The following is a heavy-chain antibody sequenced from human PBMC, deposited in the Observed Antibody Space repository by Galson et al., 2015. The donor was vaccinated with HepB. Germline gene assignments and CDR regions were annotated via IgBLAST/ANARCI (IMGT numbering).Heavy chain of an antibody. CDR1: GFTFSSYA. D-gene: IGHD3-10*01. CDR2: ISGSGGST. Sequence: SLRLSCAASGFTFSSYAMSWVRQAPGKGLEWVSAISGSGGSTYYAGSVKGRFTISRDNSKNTLYLQMNSLRAEDTAVYYCAKGLNYYGSGSYYNGYYFDYWGQGTLVTVSS. V-gene: IGHV3-23*01. CDR3: AKGLNYYGSGSYYNGYYFDY. J-gene: IGHJ4*02.